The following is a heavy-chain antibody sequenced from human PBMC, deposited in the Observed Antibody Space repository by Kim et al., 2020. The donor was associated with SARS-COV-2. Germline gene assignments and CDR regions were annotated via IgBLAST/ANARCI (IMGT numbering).Heavy chain of an antibody. CDR3: ARDGYCSSTSCEPYYYYYGMDV. D-gene: IGHD2-2*03. Sequence: GGSLRLSCAASGFTFSSYSMNWVRQAPGKGLEWVSSISSSSSYIYYADSVKGRFTISRDNAKNSLYLQMNSLRAEDTAVYYCARDGYCSSTSCEPYYYYYGMDVWGQGTTVTVSS. CDR1: GFTFSSYS. J-gene: IGHJ6*02. CDR2: ISSSSSYI. V-gene: IGHV3-21*01.